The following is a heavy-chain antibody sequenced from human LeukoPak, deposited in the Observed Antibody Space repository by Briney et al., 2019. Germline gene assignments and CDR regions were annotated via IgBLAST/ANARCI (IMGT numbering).Heavy chain of an antibody. D-gene: IGHD6-19*01. Sequence: ASVKVSCKAFGYTFTSNYMHWVRQAPGQGPEWMGVISPSGGSTTYAQKFQGRVTLTRDMSTSTDYLELSSLRSDDTAVHYCAREAGTVPNYYYYYMDVWGKGTTVTVSS. J-gene: IGHJ6*03. CDR1: GYTFTSNY. V-gene: IGHV1-46*01. CDR2: ISPSGGST. CDR3: AREAGTVPNYYYYYMDV.